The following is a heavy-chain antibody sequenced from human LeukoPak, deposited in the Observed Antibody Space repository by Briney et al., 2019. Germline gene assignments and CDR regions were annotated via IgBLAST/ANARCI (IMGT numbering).Heavy chain of an antibody. J-gene: IGHJ3*02. CDR2: INHSGST. CDR3: ARLEYITFDAFDI. V-gene: IGHV4-34*01. CDR1: GGSFSAYY. D-gene: IGHD5-18*01. Sequence: PSETLSLTCAVYGGSFSAYYWSWIRQPPGKGLEWIGEINHSGSTNYNPSLKSRVTISVDTSKNQFSLKLSSVTAADTAVYYCARLEYITFDAFDIWGQGTMVTVSS.